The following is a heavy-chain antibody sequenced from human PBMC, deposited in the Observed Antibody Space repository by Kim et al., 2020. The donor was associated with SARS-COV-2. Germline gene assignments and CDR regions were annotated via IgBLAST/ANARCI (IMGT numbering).Heavy chain of an antibody. V-gene: IGHV4-59*13. Sequence: SETLSLTCTVSGGSISSYYWSWIRQPPGKGLEWIGYIYYSGSTNYNPSLKSRVTISVDTSKNQFSLKLSSVTAADTAVYYCARDLSGGYSSSWYVGDYYYYYGMDVWGQGTTVTVSS. CDR1: GGSISSYY. D-gene: IGHD6-13*01. CDR2: IYYSGST. CDR3: ARDLSGGYSSSWYVGDYYYYYGMDV. J-gene: IGHJ6*02.